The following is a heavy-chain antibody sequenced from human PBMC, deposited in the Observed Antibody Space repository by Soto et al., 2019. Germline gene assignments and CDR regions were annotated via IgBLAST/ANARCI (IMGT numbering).Heavy chain of an antibody. D-gene: IGHD3-3*01. CDR3: ARDNFGFGS. Sequence: QVQLVESGGGVVQPGRSLRLSCAASGFLFSTYGMHWFRQAPGKGLEWVTVIRYDGSERYYADSVKGRFTISREDSKNTLYLQMNSLRAEDTAVYYCARDNFGFGSWGQGNVVTVSS. J-gene: IGHJ4*02. CDR2: IRYDGSER. V-gene: IGHV3-33*01. CDR1: GFLFSTYG.